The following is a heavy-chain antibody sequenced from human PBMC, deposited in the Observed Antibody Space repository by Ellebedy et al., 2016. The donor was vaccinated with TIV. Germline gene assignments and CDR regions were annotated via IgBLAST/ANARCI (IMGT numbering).Heavy chain of an antibody. D-gene: IGHD6-13*01. CDR2: IYYSGST. CDR1: GGSISSYF. V-gene: IGHV4-59*01. Sequence: SETLSLTCTVSGGSISSYFWSWIRQPPGKGLEWIGHIYYSGSTNYDPSLESRVTISVDTSKSQFSLKLTSVTAADTAMYYCARMTSSWYGFDPWGQGTLVTVSS. CDR3: ARMTSSWYGFDP. J-gene: IGHJ5*02.